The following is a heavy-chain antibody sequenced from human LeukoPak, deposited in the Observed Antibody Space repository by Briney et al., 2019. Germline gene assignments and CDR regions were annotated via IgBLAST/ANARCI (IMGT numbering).Heavy chain of an antibody. J-gene: IGHJ6*02. CDR3: ARAQYGGDGPFHYHYYYNMDV. V-gene: IGHV3-74*01. CDR1: GFTFSSYA. D-gene: IGHD2-21*02. CDR2: INSDGSST. Sequence: GGSLRLSCAASGFTFSSYAMSWVRQAPGKGLVWVSRINSDGSSTTYADSVKGRFTMFRDNAKNTLFLQMNSLRADDTAVYYCARAQYGGDGPFHYHYYYNMDVWGQGTTVTVSS.